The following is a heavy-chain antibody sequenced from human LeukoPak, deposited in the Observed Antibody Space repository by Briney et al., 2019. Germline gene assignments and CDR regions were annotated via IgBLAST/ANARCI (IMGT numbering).Heavy chain of an antibody. J-gene: IGHJ3*02. CDR3: ARLDGDYTFGAFDI. D-gene: IGHD4-17*01. CDR1: GGSTRTGGYY. V-gene: IGHV4-31*03. Sequence: SETLSPTCTVSGGSTRTGGYYWSWIRQHPGKGLEWIGNIYHTGTTYYNPSLKSRVTISVDTSKNQFSLRLSSVTAADTAVYYCARLDGDYTFGAFDIWGQGTVVTVSS. CDR2: IYHTGTT.